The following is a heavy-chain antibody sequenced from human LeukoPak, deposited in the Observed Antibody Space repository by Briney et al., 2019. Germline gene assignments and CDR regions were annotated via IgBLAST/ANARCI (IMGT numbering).Heavy chain of an antibody. CDR1: GGTFSSYA. CDR2: IIPIFGTA. Sequence: ASVKVSCKASGGTFSSYAISWVRQAPGQGLEWMGGIIPIFGTANYAQKFQGRVTITADESTSTAYMELSSLRSEDTAVYYCARVKYSSGSTSSWFDPWGQGAPVAVSS. V-gene: IGHV1-69*01. CDR3: ARVKYSSGSTSSWFDP. D-gene: IGHD3-10*01. J-gene: IGHJ5*02.